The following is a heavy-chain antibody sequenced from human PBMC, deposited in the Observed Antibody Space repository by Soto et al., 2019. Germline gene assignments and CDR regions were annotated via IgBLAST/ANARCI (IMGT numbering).Heavy chain of an antibody. CDR3: AKDFSGFWSGYSYPPRYYYYYYMDV. J-gene: IGHJ6*03. CDR2: ISWNSGSI. D-gene: IGHD3-3*01. Sequence: GGSLRLSCAASGFTFDDYAMHWVRQAPGKGLEWVSGISWNSGSIGYADSVKGRFTISRDNAKNSLYLQMNSLRAEDTALYYCAKDFSGFWSGYSYPPRYYYYYYMDVWGKGTTVTVSS. CDR1: GFTFDDYA. V-gene: IGHV3-9*01.